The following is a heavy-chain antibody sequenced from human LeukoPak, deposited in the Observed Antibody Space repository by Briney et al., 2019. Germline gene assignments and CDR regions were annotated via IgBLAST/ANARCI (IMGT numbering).Heavy chain of an antibody. J-gene: IGHJ4*02. CDR1: GGTFSSYA. CDR2: IIPIFGTA. D-gene: IGHD1-26*01. CDR3: ASRKWGLLQYFDY. Sequence: SVKVSCKASGGTFSSYAISWVRQAPGQGLEWMGGIIPIFGTANYAQKFQGRVTITADKSTSTAYMELSSLRSEDTAVYYCASRKWGLLQYFDYWGQGTLVTVSS. V-gene: IGHV1-69*06.